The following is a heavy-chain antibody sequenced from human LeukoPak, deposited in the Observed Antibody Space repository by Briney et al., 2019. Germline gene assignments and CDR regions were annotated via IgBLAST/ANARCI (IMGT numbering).Heavy chain of an antibody. CDR1: GLTFSSSW. CDR2: IRSKANSYAT. Sequence: GGSLRLSCAVSGLTFSSSWMDWVRQASGKGLEWVGRIRSKANSYATAYAASVKGRFTISRDDSKNTAYLQMNSLKTEDTAVYYCTSHYYDSSGYKNYWGQGTLVTVSS. D-gene: IGHD3-22*01. J-gene: IGHJ4*02. CDR3: TSHYYDSSGYKNY. V-gene: IGHV3-73*01.